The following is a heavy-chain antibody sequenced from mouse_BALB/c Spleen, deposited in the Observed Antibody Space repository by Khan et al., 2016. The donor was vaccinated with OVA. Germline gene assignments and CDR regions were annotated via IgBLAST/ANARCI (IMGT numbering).Heavy chain of an antibody. CDR2: INPGSGYT. CDR1: GYTFTFYT. V-gene: IGHV1-4*02. Sequence: QVQLKESATELARPGASVKMSCKASGYTFTFYTMHWVKQRPGQGLEWIGYINPGSGYTEYNQNFQDKTTFTADKSSTTPYMQLHSLTSEDSAVYYCARSGGYDAMDYWGQGSSVTVSS. CDR3: ARSGGYDAMDY. D-gene: IGHD3-1*01. J-gene: IGHJ4*01.